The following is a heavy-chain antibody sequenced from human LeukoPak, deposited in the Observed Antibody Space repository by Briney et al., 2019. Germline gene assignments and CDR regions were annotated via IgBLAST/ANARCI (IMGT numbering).Heavy chain of an antibody. CDR2: IYHSGST. J-gene: IGHJ3*02. D-gene: IGHD2-2*01. V-gene: IGHV4-38-2*02. CDR3: ARDSVVATAPPTTDAFDI. CDR1: GYSISSGYY. Sequence: SETLSLTCAVSGYSISSGYYWGWIRQPPGKGLEWIGSIYHSGSTYYNPSLKSRVTISVDTSKNQFSLKLSSVTAADTAVYYCARDSVVATAPPTTDAFDIWGQGTMVTVSS.